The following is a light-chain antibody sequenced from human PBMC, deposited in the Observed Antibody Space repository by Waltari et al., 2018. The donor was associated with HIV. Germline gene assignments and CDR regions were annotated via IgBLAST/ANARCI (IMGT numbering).Light chain of an antibody. CDR3: AAWDDSLHGGV. V-gene: IGLV1-44*01. CDR1: SSNIGSNT. CDR2: SNN. J-gene: IGLJ2*01. Sequence: QSVLTQPPSASGTPGQRVTISCSGSSSNIGSNTINWYQQLPGTAPKLLIYSNNQRPSGVPDRFSCSKSGTASSLAISGLQSEDEADYYCAAWDDSLHGGVFGGGTKLTVL.